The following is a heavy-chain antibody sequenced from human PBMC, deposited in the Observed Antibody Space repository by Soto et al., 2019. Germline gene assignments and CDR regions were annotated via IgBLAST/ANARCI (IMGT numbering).Heavy chain of an antibody. J-gene: IGHJ6*02. V-gene: IGHV4-59*01. D-gene: IGHD2-21*01. CDR3: AREFLYCGGDCSYYGMDV. CDR2: IYYSGST. Sequence: PSETLSLTCTVSGGSISSYYWSWIRQPPGKGLEWIGYIYYSGSTNYNPSLKSRVTISVDTSKNQFSLKLSSVTAADTAVYYCAREFLYCGGDCSYYGMDVWGQGTTVTVSS. CDR1: GGSISSYY.